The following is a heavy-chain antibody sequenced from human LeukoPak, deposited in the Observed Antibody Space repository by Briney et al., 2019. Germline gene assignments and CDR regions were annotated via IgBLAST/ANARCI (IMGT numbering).Heavy chain of an antibody. CDR2: INWNGGST. CDR1: GFTFDDYG. CDR3: ARAHAGGSYSGYFDY. Sequence: GGSLRFSCAASGFTFDDYGMSWVRQAPGKGLEWVSGINWNGGSTGYADSVKGRFTISRDNAKNSLYLQMNSLRAEDTALYYCARAHAGGSYSGYFDYWGQGTLVTVSS. V-gene: IGHV3-20*04. J-gene: IGHJ4*02. D-gene: IGHD1-26*01.